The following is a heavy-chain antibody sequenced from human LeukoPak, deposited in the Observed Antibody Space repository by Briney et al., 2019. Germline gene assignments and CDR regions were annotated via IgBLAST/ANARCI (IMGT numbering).Heavy chain of an antibody. D-gene: IGHD3-22*01. CDR2: IYYSGST. V-gene: IGHV4-61*08. CDR3: AREGWYYYDSSGENAFDI. CDR1: GGSISSGGYY. Sequence: SSQTLSLTCTVSGGSISSGGYYWSWIRQPPGKGLEWIGYIYYSGSTNYNPSLKSRVTISVDTSKNQFSLKLSSVTAADTAVYYCAREGWYYYDSSGENAFDIWGQGTMVTVSS. J-gene: IGHJ3*02.